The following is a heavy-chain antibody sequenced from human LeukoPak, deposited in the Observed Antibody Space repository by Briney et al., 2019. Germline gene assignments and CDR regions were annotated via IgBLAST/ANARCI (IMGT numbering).Heavy chain of an antibody. Sequence: GESLKISCKGSGYSFTSYWIGWVRQMPGKGLEWMGIIYPGDSATRYSPSFQGQVTISADKSISTAYLQWSSLKASDTAMYYCARHEDLMASEKGAWFDPWGQGTLVTVSS. J-gene: IGHJ5*02. CDR3: ARHEDLMASEKGAWFDP. V-gene: IGHV5-51*01. CDR1: GYSFTSYW. CDR2: IYPGDSAT. D-gene: IGHD2-8*01.